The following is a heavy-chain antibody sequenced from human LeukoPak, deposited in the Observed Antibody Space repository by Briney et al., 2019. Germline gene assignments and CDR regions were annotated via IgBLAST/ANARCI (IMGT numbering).Heavy chain of an antibody. CDR2: INHSGST. D-gene: IGHD3-10*01. CDR3: AGGRNTMVRGAIGAETRYYYSYYMDV. V-gene: IGHV4-39*02. Sequence: SETLSLTCTVSGGSISSSSYYWGWIRQPPGKGLEWIGEINHSGSTNYNPSLKSRVTISVDTSKNHFSLKLSSVTAADTALYYYAGGRNTMVRGAIGAETRYYYSYYMDVWGKGTTVTVSS. CDR1: GGSISSSSYY. J-gene: IGHJ6*03.